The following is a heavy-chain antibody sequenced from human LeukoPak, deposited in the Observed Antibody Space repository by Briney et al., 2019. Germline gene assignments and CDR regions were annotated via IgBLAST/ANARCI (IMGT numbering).Heavy chain of an antibody. J-gene: IGHJ4*02. CDR3: ARLGILYFDY. CDR1: GGSISSGSYY. CDR2: IYTSGST. Sequence: PSETLSHTCTVSGGSISSGSYYWSWIRQPAGKGLEWIGRIYTSGSTNYNPSLKSRVTISVDTSKNQFSLKLSSVTAADTAVYYCARLGILYFDYWGQGTLVTVSS. V-gene: IGHV4-61*02. D-gene: IGHD2-15*01.